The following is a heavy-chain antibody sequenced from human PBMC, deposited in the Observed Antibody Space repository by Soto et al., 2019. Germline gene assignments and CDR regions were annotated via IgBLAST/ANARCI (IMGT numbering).Heavy chain of an antibody. CDR3: VPLCRYCSTTTPS. V-gene: IGHV3-23*01. Sequence: EVQLLESGGGLVQPGGSLRLSCAASGFTFSTYAMSWVRQAPRKGLEWVSAISGNGGDYTYYADSVKGRFTISRDNSKNTLYLQMNSLRAENTAVYYCVPLCRYCSTTTPSWGQGTLVTVSS. D-gene: IGHD2-2*01. CDR2: ISGNGGDYT. J-gene: IGHJ4*02. CDR1: GFTFSTYA.